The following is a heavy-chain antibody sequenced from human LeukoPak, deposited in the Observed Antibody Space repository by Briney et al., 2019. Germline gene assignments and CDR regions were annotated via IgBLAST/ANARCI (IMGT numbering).Heavy chain of an antibody. D-gene: IGHD3-9*01. V-gene: IGHV3-48*01. CDR3: ARVAGLVDY. Sequence: GGSLRLSXAASGFTFSSYSMNWVRQTPGKGLEWLSYISSISSTIHYADSVKGRFTVSRDDAKNSLSLQMNSLRAEDTAVYYCARVAGLVDYWGQGTLVTVST. CDR1: GFTFSSYS. J-gene: IGHJ4*02. CDR2: ISSISSTI.